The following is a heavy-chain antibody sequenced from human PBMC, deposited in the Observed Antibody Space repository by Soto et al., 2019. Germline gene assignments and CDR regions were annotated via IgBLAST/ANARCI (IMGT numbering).Heavy chain of an antibody. D-gene: IGHD2-15*01. J-gene: IGHJ4*02. Sequence: PSETLSLTCAVCGGSFSGYYWSWIRQPPGKGLEWIGEINHSGSTNYNPSLKSRVTISVDTSKNQFSLKLSSVTAADTAVYYCARAHLENIVVVVAATNQGYFDYWGQGTLVTVSS. CDR2: INHSGST. CDR1: GGSFSGYY. V-gene: IGHV4-34*01. CDR3: ARAHLENIVVVVAATNQGYFDY.